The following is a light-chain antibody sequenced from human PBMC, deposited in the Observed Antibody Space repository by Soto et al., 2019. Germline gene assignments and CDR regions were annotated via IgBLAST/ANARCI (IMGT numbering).Light chain of an antibody. Sequence: DTVMTQSPDSLSVSLGDSATSNCKSSQSVLYSSNNKNYLAWYQQKPGQPPKLLIYWASTRESGVPDRFSGSGSGTDFTLTISSLQPEDFATYYCQQSYSTPIPFGQGTRLEIK. J-gene: IGKJ5*01. CDR3: QQSYSTPIP. CDR2: WAS. CDR1: QSVLYSSNNKNY. V-gene: IGKV4-1*01.